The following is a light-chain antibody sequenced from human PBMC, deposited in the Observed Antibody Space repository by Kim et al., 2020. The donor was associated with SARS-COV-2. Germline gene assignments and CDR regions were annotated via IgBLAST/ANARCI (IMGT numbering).Light chain of an antibody. CDR1: QSVSGN. Sequence: VSPGDGATRSCRASQSVSGNLAWYQQKPGQSPGLLIYGASIRATGIPARISGSASGTEFTLTITSLQSEDVAVYFCQQYANWLLTFGGGTKVDIK. J-gene: IGKJ4*01. CDR2: GAS. CDR3: QQYANWLLT. V-gene: IGKV3D-15*01.